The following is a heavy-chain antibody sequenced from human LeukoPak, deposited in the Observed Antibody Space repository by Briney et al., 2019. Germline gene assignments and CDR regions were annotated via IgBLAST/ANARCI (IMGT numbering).Heavy chain of an antibody. CDR1: GGSFSVYY. Sequence: SQTLSLTCAVYGGSFSVYYWSWICQPPGKGLEWVGEISRGGSTNYSPSLKSRVTISLDTSKNQVSLKLSSVTAADTAMYYCGLSTTKATTRTIDYWGQGALVTVSS. J-gene: IGHJ4*02. CDR3: GLSTTKATTRTIDY. V-gene: IGHV4-34*01. D-gene: IGHD4-17*01. CDR2: ISRGGST.